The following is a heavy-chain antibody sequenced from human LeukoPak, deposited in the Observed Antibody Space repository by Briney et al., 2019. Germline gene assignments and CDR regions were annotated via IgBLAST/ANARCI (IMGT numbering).Heavy chain of an antibody. V-gene: IGHV3-23*01. CDR2: ISGSGGST. CDR1: GFTFSSYG. CDR3: AKCGVVDQLLYYFDY. Sequence: PGGSLRLSCAASGFTFSSYGMSWVRQAPGKGLEWVSAISGSGGSTYYADSVKGRFTISRDNSKNTLYLQMNSLRAEDTAVYYRAKCGVVDQLLYYFDYWGQGTLVTVSS. J-gene: IGHJ4*02. D-gene: IGHD2-2*01.